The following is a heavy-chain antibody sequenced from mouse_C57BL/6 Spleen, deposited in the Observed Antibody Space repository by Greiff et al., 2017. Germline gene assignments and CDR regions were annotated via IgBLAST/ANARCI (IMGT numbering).Heavy chain of an antibody. Sequence: QVQLKESGAELAKPGASVKLSCKASGYTFTSYWMHWVKQRPGQGLEWIGYINPSSGYTKYNQKFKDKATLTADKSSSTAYMQRSSLTYEDSAVYYCARGVYDGYVENFDYWGQGTTRPVSS. CDR2: INPSSGYT. V-gene: IGHV1-7*01. J-gene: IGHJ2*01. CDR3: ARGVYDGYVENFDY. CDR1: GYTFTSYW. D-gene: IGHD2-3*01.